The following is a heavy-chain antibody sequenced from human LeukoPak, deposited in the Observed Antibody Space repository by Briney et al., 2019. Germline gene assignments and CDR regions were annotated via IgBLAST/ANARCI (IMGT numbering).Heavy chain of an antibody. CDR1: GGSVSSGSYY. D-gene: IGHD2-8*02. CDR3: AKGGVGYGLDP. V-gene: IGHV4-61*02. J-gene: IGHJ5*02. Sequence: SETLSLTCTISGGSVSSGSYYWSWIRQPAGKGLEWIGRIYTSGSTNYNPSLKSRVTISVDTSKNQFSLKLSSVTAADTAVYYCAKGGVGYGLDPWGQGTLVTVSS. CDR2: IYTSGST.